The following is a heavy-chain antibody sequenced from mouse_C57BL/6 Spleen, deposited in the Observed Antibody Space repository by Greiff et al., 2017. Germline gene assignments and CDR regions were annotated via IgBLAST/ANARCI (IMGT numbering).Heavy chain of an antibody. CDR1: GFTFKDYY. J-gene: IGHJ4*01. V-gene: IGHV14-4*01. CDR2: IDPENGDT. CDR3: TRGYYVFYAMDY. Sequence: VQLQQSGAELVRPGASVKLSCTASGFTFKDYYMHWVKQRPEQGLEWIGWIDPENGDTEYASKFKGQSTITADTSSNTAYLQLSSLTSEDTAVYYCTRGYYVFYAMDYWGQGTSVTVSS. D-gene: IGHD2-3*01.